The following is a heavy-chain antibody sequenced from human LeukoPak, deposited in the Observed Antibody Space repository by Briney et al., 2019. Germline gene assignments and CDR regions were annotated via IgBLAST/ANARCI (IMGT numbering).Heavy chain of an antibody. V-gene: IGHV3-74*01. CDR1: GFTFSSYW. CDR3: ARGGTQDYYYFER. D-gene: IGHD2/OR15-2a*01. J-gene: IGHJ4*02. CDR2: INNDGSAR. Sequence: GGSLRLSCAASGFTFSSYWMHWVRQVPGKGLEGVSRINNDGSARIYAYSVKGRFTLSRDNAENTLYLEMNSLRVEDTAVFFCARGGTQDYYYFERWGQGTLVTVSS.